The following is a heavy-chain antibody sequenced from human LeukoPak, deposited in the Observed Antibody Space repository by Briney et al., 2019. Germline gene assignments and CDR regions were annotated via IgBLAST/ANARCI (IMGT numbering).Heavy chain of an antibody. CDR1: GLHFIDAW. J-gene: IGHJ6*03. CDR3: ARDTLPVSTIYYYYYMDV. V-gene: IGHV3-48*01. Sequence: GGSLRLSCAVSGLHFIDAWVSWVRQAPGKGLEWVSYISSSSSTIYYADSVKGRFTISRDNAKNSLYLQMNSLRAEDTAVYYCARDTLPVSTIYYYYYMDVWGKGTTVTVSS. CDR2: ISSSSSTI. D-gene: IGHD1-14*01.